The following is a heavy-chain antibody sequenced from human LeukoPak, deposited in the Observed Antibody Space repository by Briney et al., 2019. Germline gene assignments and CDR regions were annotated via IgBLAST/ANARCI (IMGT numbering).Heavy chain of an antibody. D-gene: IGHD2-2*01. J-gene: IGHJ5*02. V-gene: IGHV3-33*01. CDR2: IWYDGSNK. CDR1: GFTFSIYG. Sequence: GGSLRLSCAASGFTFSIYGMHWVRQAPGKGLEWVAVIWYDGSNKYYADSVKGRFTISRDNSKNTLYPQMNSLRAEDTAVYYCARDAGVVPAAMWENWFDPWGQGTLVTVSS. CDR3: ARDAGVVPAAMWENWFDP.